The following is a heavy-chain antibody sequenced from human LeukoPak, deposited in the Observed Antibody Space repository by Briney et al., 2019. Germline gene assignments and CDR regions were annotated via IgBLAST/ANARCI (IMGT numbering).Heavy chain of an antibody. CDR2: IHYSGST. J-gene: IGHJ6*03. CDR1: GGSISRFY. CDR3: ARATGSYSYMDV. V-gene: IGHV4-59*01. Sequence: KTSETLSLTCTVSGGSISRFYWSWIRQPPGKGLEWIGHIHYSGSTNYNPSLKSRVTMSVDTSKNQFSLRLSSVTAADTAVYYCARATGSYSYMDVWGKGATVTVSS. D-gene: IGHD1-26*01.